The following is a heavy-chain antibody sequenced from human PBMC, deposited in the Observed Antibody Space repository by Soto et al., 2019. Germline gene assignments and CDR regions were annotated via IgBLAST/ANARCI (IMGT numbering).Heavy chain of an antibody. D-gene: IGHD4-17*01. CDR3: ARAHGVTIAFDY. V-gene: IGHV4-31*03. J-gene: IGHJ4*02. CDR2: IYYSGST. CDR1: GGSISSDGYY. Sequence: QVQLQESGPGLVKPSQTLSLTCTVSGGSISSDGYYWSWIRQHPGKGLEWIGYIYYSGSTYYNPSLKSRVTISVDTSKNQFSLKLSSVTAADTAVYYCARAHGVTIAFDYWGQGTLVTVSS.